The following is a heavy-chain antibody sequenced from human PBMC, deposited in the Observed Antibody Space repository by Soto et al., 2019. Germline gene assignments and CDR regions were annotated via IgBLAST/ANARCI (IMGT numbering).Heavy chain of an antibody. J-gene: IGHJ4*02. CDR3: ARHPRSSGSFQY. V-gene: IGHV4-30-4*01. D-gene: IGHD3-10*01. CDR2: IHNSGSP. Sequence: TSETLSLTCSVSGASIYNGGYFWSWIRQSPGKGLEWIGHIHNSGSPYNNPSLKSRVTISADTSMNQFSLTLTSVTAADTAVYYCARHPRSSGSFQYWGQGTLVTVSS. CDR1: GASIYNGGYF.